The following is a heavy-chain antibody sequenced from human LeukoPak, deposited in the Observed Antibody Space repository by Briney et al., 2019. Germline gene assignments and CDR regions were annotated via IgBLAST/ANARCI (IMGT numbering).Heavy chain of an antibody. V-gene: IGHV3-21*01. J-gene: IGHJ4*02. D-gene: IGHD6-13*01. CDR1: GFTFSSYS. CDR3: ARDSARSGIAAAGPYFDY. Sequence: GGSLRLSCAASGFTFSSYSMNWVRQAPGKGLEWVSSISSSSSYIYYADSVKGRFTISRDNAKNSLYLRMNSLRAEDTAVYYCARDSARSGIAAAGPYFDYWGQGTLVTVSS. CDR2: ISSSSSYI.